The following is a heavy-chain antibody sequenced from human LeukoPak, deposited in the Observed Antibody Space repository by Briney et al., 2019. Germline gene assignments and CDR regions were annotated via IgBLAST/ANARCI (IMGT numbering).Heavy chain of an antibody. D-gene: IGHD1-20*01. CDR1: GFTFSSYA. Sequence: GGSLRLSCAASGFTFSSYAMSWVRQAPGKGLEWVSAISGSGGSTYYADSVKGRFTISRDNSKNILYLQMNSLRTEDTAVYYCAKDDNFVSDYWGQGTLVTVSS. CDR2: ISGSGGST. J-gene: IGHJ4*02. CDR3: AKDDNFVSDY. V-gene: IGHV3-23*01.